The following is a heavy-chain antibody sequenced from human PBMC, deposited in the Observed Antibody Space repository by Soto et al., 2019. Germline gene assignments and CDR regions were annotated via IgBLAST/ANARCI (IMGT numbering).Heavy chain of an antibody. J-gene: IGHJ5*02. D-gene: IGHD3-3*01. CDR2: ISAYNGNT. CDR3: ARVYYDFWSGYYTGLENWFDP. V-gene: IGHV1-18*01. CDR1: GYTFTSYG. Sequence: ASVKVSCKASGYTFTSYGISWVRQAPGQGLEWMGWISAYNGNTNYAQKLQGRVTMTTDTSTSTAYIELRSLRSDDTAVYYCARVYYDFWSGYYTGLENWFDPWGQGTLVTVSS.